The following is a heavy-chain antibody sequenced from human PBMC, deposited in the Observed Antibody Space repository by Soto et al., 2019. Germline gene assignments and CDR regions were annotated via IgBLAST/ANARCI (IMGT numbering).Heavy chain of an antibody. Sequence: PGESLKISCKGSGYSFTSYWIGWVRQMPGKGLEWMGIIFPGDSDIRYSPSFQGQVTMSADKSISTAYLQWSSLKASDTAMYYCARRHSSSSAFDPWGQGTLVTVSS. D-gene: IGHD6-13*01. J-gene: IGHJ5*02. CDR2: IFPGDSDI. V-gene: IGHV5-51*01. CDR3: ARRHSSSSAFDP. CDR1: GYSFTSYW.